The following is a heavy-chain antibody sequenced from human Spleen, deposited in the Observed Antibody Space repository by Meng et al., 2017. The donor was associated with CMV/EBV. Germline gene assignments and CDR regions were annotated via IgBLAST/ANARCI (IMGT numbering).Heavy chain of an antibody. CDR3: ARDHLGFDY. CDR1: GDSVSSNRAA. V-gene: IGHV6-1*01. CDR2: TYYRSKWYN. D-gene: IGHD7-27*01. Sequence: VQQPQSGPGLVKPSQTLSLTCAISGDSVSSNRAAWNWSKQSPSRGLDWLGRTYYRSKWYNDYAVSVKSRITINPDTYKNQFSLQLNSVTPDDTAVYYGARDHLGFDYWGQGTLVTVSS. J-gene: IGHJ4*02.